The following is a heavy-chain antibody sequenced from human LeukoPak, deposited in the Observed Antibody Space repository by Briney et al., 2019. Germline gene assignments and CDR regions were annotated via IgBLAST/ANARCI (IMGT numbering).Heavy chain of an antibody. D-gene: IGHD3-22*01. V-gene: IGHV4-59*01. J-gene: IGHJ4*02. CDR2: MHYRGGA. CDR3: ARDTYEYSSGYIDYLDS. CDR1: GGSITSYY. Sequence: SETLSLTCTVSGGSITSYYWSWIRQPPGKGLEWIAYMHYRGGANSNPSLKSRVTMSVDTSKSQVSLRLTSVPAADTAVYYCARDTYEYSSGYIDYLDSWGPGTLVSVSS.